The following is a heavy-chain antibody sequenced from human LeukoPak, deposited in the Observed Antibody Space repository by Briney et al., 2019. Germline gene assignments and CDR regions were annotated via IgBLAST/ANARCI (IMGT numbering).Heavy chain of an antibody. CDR2: IYYSGST. J-gene: IGHJ4*02. CDR3: ARHGDGYSYGDFDY. Sequence: SETLSLTCTVSGVSISSYYWSWIRQPPGKGLEWIGYIYYSGSTNYNPSLKSRVTISVDTSKNQFSLKLSSVTAADTAVYYCARHGDGYSYGDFDYWGQGTLVTVSS. CDR1: GVSISSYY. D-gene: IGHD5-18*01. V-gene: IGHV4-59*08.